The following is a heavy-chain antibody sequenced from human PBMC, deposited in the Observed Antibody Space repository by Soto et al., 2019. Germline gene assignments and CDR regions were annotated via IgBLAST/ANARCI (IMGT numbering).Heavy chain of an antibody. CDR1: GYTFTTYH. J-gene: IGHJ5*02. V-gene: IGHV1-3*04. CDR2: INTGNGNT. CDR3: ARLRSGFDP. D-gene: IGHD3-16*02. Sequence: QVQLVQSGAEEKKPGASVKVSCKASGYTFTTYHIHWVRQTPGQGLEWMGWINTGNGNTKYSPKFQDRISITRDTSASTVYMDLSSLTSEDTAVYYCARLRSGFDPWGQGTLVIVSS.